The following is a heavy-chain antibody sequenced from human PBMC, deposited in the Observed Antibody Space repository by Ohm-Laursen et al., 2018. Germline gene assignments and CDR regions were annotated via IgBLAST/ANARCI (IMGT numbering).Heavy chain of an antibody. CDR1: GFTFDDYA. Sequence: SLRLSCAASGFTFDDYAMHWVRHAPGKGLEWVSSISAGSTYMYYADAMKGRFTVSRDNPRNSLYLHLSRLRVDDTAMYYCAIDTGVTLSKDLDIWGQGTMGTVSS. CDR3: AIDTGVTLSKDLDI. CDR2: ISAGSTYM. V-gene: IGHV3-21*01. J-gene: IGHJ3*02. D-gene: IGHD1-1*01.